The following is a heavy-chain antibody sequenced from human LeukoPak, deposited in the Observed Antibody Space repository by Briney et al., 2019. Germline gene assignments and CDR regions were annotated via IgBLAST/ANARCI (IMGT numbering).Heavy chain of an antibody. CDR1: GFTFDDYA. CDR3: AREVGWHNWFDP. D-gene: IGHD6-19*01. V-gene: IGHV3-33*08. CDR2: IWYDGSNK. Sequence: PGGSLRLSCAASGFTFDDYAMHWVRQAPGKGLEWVAVIWYDGSNKYYADSVKGRFTISRDNSKNTLYLQMNSLRAEDTAVYYCAREVGWHNWFDPWGQGTLVTVSS. J-gene: IGHJ5*02.